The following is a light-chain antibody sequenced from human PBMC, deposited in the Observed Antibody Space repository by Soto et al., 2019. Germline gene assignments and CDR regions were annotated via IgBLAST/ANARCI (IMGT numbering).Light chain of an antibody. V-gene: IGKV3-15*01. CDR3: QQYNNWPIT. Sequence: EVVMTQSPATVSVSPGETATLSCRTSQSVSSLLAWYQQRPGQAPRLLIYRASTRTTGISARFSGSGSGTEFTLTINSLQSEDFAVYYCQQYNNWPITFSQGTRLEIK. J-gene: IGKJ5*01. CDR1: QSVSSL. CDR2: RAS.